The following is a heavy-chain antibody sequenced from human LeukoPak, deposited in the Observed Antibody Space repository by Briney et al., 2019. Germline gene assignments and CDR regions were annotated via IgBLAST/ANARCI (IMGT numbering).Heavy chain of an antibody. CDR1: GFTFSTYA. CDR2: ISIRGDTT. Sequence: GGSLRLSCAASGFTFSTYAMSWVRQAPGKGLEWVSFISIRGDTTYYADSVKGRFTISRDNSKNTLYLQMNSLRTEDTAVYYCTKDKGFNSGCHDYWGPGTLVTVSS. CDR3: TKDKGFNSGCHDY. V-gene: IGHV3-23*01. J-gene: IGHJ4*02. D-gene: IGHD6-19*01.